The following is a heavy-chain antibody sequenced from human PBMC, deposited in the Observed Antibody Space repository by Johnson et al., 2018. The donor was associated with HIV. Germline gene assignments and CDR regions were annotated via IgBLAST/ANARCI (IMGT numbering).Heavy chain of an antibody. Sequence: QMLLVESGGGVVRPGGSLRLSCAASGFTFDDYGMSWVRQAPGKGLEWVAVISYDGSNKYYADSVKGRFTISRDNSKNTLYLQMNSLRAEDTAVYYCARARIGSGGGFDIWGQGTMVTVSS. J-gene: IGHJ3*02. CDR3: ARARIGSGGGFDI. V-gene: IGHV3-30*03. CDR2: ISYDGSNK. D-gene: IGHD2-15*01. CDR1: GFTFDDYG.